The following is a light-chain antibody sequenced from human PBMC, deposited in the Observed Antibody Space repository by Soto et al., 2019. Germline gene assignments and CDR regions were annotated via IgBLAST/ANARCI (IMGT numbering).Light chain of an antibody. V-gene: IGKV1-39*01. CDR1: QSISSY. J-gene: IGKJ4*01. CDR2: AAS. CDR3: QQSYSTLLT. Sequence: DIQMTQSPSSLSASVGDRVTITCRASQSISSYLNWYQQKPGKAPKLLIYAASSLQSGVPSRFSGRGSGTHFTLTISSLQPEDFATYYCQQSYSTLLTFGGGTKVEIK.